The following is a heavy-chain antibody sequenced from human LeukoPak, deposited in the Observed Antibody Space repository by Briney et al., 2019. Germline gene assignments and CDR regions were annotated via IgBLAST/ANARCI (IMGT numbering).Heavy chain of an antibody. CDR2: IIPIFGTA. D-gene: IGHD2-2*01. J-gene: IGHJ4*02. CDR1: GGTFSSYA. V-gene: IGHV1-69*13. Sequence: SVKVSCKASGGTFSSYAISWVRQAPGQGLEWMGGIIPIFGTANYAQKFQGRVTITADESTSTAYMELSSLRSEDTAVYYCARSRSICSSTTCYFDYWGQGTLVTVSS. CDR3: ARSRSICSSTTCYFDY.